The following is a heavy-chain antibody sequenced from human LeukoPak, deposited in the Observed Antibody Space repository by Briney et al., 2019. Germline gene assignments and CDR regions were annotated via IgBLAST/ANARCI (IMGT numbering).Heavy chain of an antibody. Sequence: QTLSLTCAISGDSVTGTTSAWNWIRHSPSRGLEWLGRTYYRSKWYSDYAVSVQSRIIISADPSKNQFSLQLNFVTPEDTAVYYCATGYQLPYWGQGTPVTVSS. CDR3: ATGYQLPY. V-gene: IGHV6-1*01. J-gene: IGHJ4*02. CDR1: GDSVTGTTSA. D-gene: IGHD3-9*01. CDR2: TYYRSKWYS.